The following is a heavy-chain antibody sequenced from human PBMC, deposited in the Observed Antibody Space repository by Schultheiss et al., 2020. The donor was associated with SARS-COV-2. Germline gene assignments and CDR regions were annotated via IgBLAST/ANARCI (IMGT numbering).Heavy chain of an antibody. CDR1: GYSFTSYW. CDR2: IYPGDSDT. J-gene: IGHJ4*02. CDR3: ARRRGFNSGAFYADF. D-gene: IGHD1-26*01. Sequence: GGSLRLSCKGSGYSFTSYWISWVRQMPGKGLEWMGLIYPGDSDTRYNPSFRGHVTISVDKSINTAYVEWKTLKASDSAMYYCARRRGFNSGAFYADFWGQGTHVTVSS. V-gene: IGHV5-51*01.